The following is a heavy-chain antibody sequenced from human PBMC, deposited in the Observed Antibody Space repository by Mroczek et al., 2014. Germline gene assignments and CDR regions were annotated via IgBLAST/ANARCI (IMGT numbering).Heavy chain of an antibody. V-gene: IGHV3-30*18. CDR2: ISYDGSNK. Sequence: VQLVETGGGVVQPGRSLRLSCAASGFTFSSYGMHWVRQAPGKGLEWVAVISYDGSNKYYADSVKGRFTISRDNSKNTLYLQMNSLRAEDTAVYYCAKDRSIAAAGNDYWGQGTLVTVSS. CDR3: AKDRSIAAAGNDY. D-gene: IGHD6-13*01. CDR1: GFTFSSYG. J-gene: IGHJ4*02.